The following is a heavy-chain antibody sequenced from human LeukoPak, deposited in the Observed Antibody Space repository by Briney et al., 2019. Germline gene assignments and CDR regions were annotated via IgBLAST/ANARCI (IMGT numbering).Heavy chain of an antibody. CDR1: GGSISSSSYY. V-gene: IGHV4-39*01. J-gene: IGHJ3*02. CDR3: ASSIMIVVVSGAFDI. D-gene: IGHD3-22*01. CDR2: IYYSGST. Sequence: SETLSLTCTVSGGSISSSSYYWGWIRQPPGTGLEWIGSIYYSGSTYYNPSLKSRVTISVDTSKNQFSLKLSSVTAADTAVYYCASSIMIVVVSGAFDIWGQGTMVTVSS.